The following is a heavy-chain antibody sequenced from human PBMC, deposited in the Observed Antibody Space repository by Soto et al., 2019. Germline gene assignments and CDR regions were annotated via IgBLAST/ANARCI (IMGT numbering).Heavy chain of an antibody. CDR3: TKGGGSCCFDC. J-gene: IGHJ4*02. Sequence: PSETLSLTCSVSGGSVSSGDYYWSWIRQPPGKGLEWIGEINHSGSTNYNPSLKSRVTISVDTSKNQFSLKLSSVTAADTAVYYCTKGGGSCCFDCWGQGTLVTVSS. D-gene: IGHD2-15*01. V-gene: IGHV4-34*01. CDR1: GGSVSSGDYY. CDR2: INHSGST.